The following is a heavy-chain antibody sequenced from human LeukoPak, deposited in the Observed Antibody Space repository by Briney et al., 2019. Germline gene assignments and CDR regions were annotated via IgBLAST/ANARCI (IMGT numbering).Heavy chain of an antibody. Sequence: GGSVTLPCTASSFIFNSCAMMWVRQAPGKGREGVSAISCSGGSTYYADSVKGRFTISRDNSKNTLYLQMNSLRAEDTAVYYCAKMGAMIVVVSHYMDAWGKGTTVTVSS. CDR2: ISCSGGST. CDR1: SFIFNSCA. J-gene: IGHJ6*03. V-gene: IGHV3-23*01. CDR3: AKMGAMIVVVSHYMDA. D-gene: IGHD3-22*01.